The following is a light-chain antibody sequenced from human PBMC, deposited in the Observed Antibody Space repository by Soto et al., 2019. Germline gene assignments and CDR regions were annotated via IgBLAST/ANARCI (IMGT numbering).Light chain of an antibody. J-gene: IGKJ1*01. Sequence: EIVLTQSPGTLSLSPGERATLSCRASQSVSSSYLAWYQQKPGQAPRLLIYGASSRATGIPDRFSGSGSGTDFTLTISRLEPEDFSVYHCQQYGSSTWTFCQGPKADIK. CDR2: GAS. V-gene: IGKV3-20*01. CDR1: QSVSSSY. CDR3: QQYGSSTWT.